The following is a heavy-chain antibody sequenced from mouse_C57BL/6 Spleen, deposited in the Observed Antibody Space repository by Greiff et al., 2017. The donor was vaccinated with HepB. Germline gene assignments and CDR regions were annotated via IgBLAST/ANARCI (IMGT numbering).Heavy chain of an antibody. J-gene: IGHJ4*01. D-gene: IGHD3-2*02. CDR1: GYAFSSSW. Sequence: QVQLQQSGPELVKPGASVKISCKASGYAFSSSWMNWVKQRPGKGLEWIGRIYPGDGDTNYNGKFKGKATLTADKSSSTAYMQLSSLTSEDSAVYFCASYSSGYEDYAMDYWGQGTSVTVSS. CDR3: ASYSSGYEDYAMDY. V-gene: IGHV1-82*01. CDR2: IYPGDGDT.